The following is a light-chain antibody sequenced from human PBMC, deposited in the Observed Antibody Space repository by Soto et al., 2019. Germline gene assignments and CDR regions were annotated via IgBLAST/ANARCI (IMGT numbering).Light chain of an antibody. CDR2: GNT. Sequence: QSVLTQPPSVSGAPGQRVTIPCTGSSSNIGAGYDVHWYQRFPGTAPKLLIYGNTDRPSGVPVRFSGSKSDTSASLVIAGLQAEDEADYYCQSYDSSLITYVFGTGTKVTVL. CDR3: QSYDSSLITYV. CDR1: SSNIGAGYD. V-gene: IGLV1-40*01. J-gene: IGLJ1*01.